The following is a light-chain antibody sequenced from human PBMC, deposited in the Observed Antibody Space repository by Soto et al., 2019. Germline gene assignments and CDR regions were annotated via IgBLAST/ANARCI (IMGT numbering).Light chain of an antibody. CDR2: DDD. CDR3: GAWGGGLSAVA. J-gene: IGLJ2*01. CDR1: SSNIGNNY. Sequence: QAVVTQPPSVSAAPGQKVTISCSGSSSNIGNNYVSWYQQLPGTAPKLLIYDDDRRPSGVPDRFSGSKSGTSATLGITGLQTGDEADYYCGAWGGGLSAVAFGGGTKLTVL. V-gene: IGLV1-51*01.